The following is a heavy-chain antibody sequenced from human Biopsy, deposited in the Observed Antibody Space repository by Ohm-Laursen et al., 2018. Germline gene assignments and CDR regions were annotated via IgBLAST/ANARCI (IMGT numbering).Heavy chain of an antibody. J-gene: IGHJ6*02. V-gene: IGHV4-31*03. CDR1: GGSISGYH. Sequence: TLPLTCTVSGGSISGYHWSWIRQVPGEGLEWIAYMHHSGPTYTYYNPSLKSRVAISVEVSKNQFSLKVRSVTAADTAVYYCVRGVDYYDPYHYYALDVWGQGTTVTVSS. CDR3: VRGVDYYDPYHYYALDV. D-gene: IGHD3-22*01. CDR2: MHHSGPT.